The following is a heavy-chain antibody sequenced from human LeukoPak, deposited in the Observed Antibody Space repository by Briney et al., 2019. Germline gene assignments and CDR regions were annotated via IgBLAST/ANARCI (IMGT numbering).Heavy chain of an antibody. CDR2: TSNSGST. D-gene: IGHD6-25*01. CDR1: GGSINSYY. CDR3: ARGTEGSAWLLQH. V-gene: IGHV4-59*01. Sequence: SETLSLTCTVSGGSINSYYWRWIRQPPGKGLEWIGYTSNSGSTDYNPSLKSRVTISVDTSKNQFSLGLNSVTAADTAVYYCARGTEGSAWLLQHWGQGTMVTVSS. J-gene: IGHJ1*01.